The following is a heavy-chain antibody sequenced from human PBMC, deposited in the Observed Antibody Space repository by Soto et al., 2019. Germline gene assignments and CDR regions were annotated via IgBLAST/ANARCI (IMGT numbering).Heavy chain of an antibody. Sequence: GGSLRLSCAASGFTFSSYWMSWVRQAPGKGLEWVANIKQDGSEKYYVDSLKGRFTISRDKAKNSLYRQMNSLRAEDKAVYYWARESTMVRGVRYYYYYYMDVWGKGTTVTVSS. CDR2: IKQDGSEK. D-gene: IGHD3-10*01. V-gene: IGHV3-7*01. J-gene: IGHJ6*03. CDR3: ARESTMVRGVRYYYYYYMDV. CDR1: GFTFSSYW.